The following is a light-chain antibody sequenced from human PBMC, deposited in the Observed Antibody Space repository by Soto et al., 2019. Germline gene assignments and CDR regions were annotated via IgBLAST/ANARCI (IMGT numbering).Light chain of an antibody. J-gene: IGKJ5*01. CDR2: GAS. CDR1: QSLSSQ. V-gene: IGKV3-20*01. Sequence: EIVLTQSPSTLSLSPGERATLSCRASQSLSSQLAWYQQKPGQAPKLLISGASSWATGIPDRFSGSGSGTDFTLTISRLEPEDFALYYCQQYVTSAITFGQGTRLEIK. CDR3: QQYVTSAIT.